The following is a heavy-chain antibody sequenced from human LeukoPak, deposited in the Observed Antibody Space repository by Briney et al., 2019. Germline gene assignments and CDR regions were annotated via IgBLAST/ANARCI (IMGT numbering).Heavy chain of an antibody. J-gene: IGHJ4*02. CDR2: IYHSGST. CDR1: GGSISSSGYS. CDR3: ARGGGGSEPFDY. V-gene: IGHV4-30-2*01. Sequence: SETPSLTCAVSGGSISSSGYSWIWIRQPPGKGLEWIGYIYHSGSTYYNPSLKSRVTISVDRSKNQFSLKLSSVTAADTAVYYCARGGGGSEPFDYWGQGTLVTVSS. D-gene: IGHD3-16*01.